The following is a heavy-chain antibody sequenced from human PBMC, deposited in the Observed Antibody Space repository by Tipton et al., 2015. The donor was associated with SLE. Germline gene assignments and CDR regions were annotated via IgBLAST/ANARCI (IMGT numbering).Heavy chain of an antibody. D-gene: IGHD3-22*01. CDR3: ARDRPYYYDSSGYLNWFDP. Sequence: QVQLVQSGPEVKKPGASVKVSCKASGYTFTSYGISWVRQAPGQGLEWMGWISAYNGNTNYAQKLQGRVTMTTDTSTSTAYMELRSLRSDDTAVYYCARDRPYYYDSSGYLNWFDPWGQGTLVTVSS. J-gene: IGHJ5*02. V-gene: IGHV1-18*01. CDR1: GYTFTSYG. CDR2: ISAYNGNT.